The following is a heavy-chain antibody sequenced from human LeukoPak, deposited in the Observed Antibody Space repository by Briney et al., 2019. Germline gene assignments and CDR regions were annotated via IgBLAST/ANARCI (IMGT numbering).Heavy chain of an antibody. CDR3: ARESGWELPGHRAGFDY. CDR2: IYYSGST. V-gene: IGHV4-39*07. CDR1: GGSISSSSYY. J-gene: IGHJ4*02. D-gene: IGHD1-26*01. Sequence: RPSETLSLTCTVSGGSISSSSYYWGWIRQPPGKGLEWIGSIYYSGSTNYNPSLKSRVTISVDTSKNQFSLKLSSVTAADTAVYYCARESGWELPGHRAGFDYWGQGTLVTVSS.